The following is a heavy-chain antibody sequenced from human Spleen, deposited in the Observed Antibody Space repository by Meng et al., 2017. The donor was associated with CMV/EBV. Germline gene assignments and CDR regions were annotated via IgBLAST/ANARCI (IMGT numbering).Heavy chain of an antibody. CDR3: TKGGGERVTFDAMDV. V-gene: IGHV3-74*01. J-gene: IGHJ6*02. Sequence: GGSLRLSCAASGFTFSSYSMGWVRQAPGKGLVWVSHISSDGSRTVYADSVKGRFTISRDNAKKTLSLQINTLRPEDTALYYCTKGGGERVTFDAMDVWGQGTTVTVSS. CDR1: GFTFSSYS. D-gene: IGHD2-21*02. CDR2: ISSDGSRT.